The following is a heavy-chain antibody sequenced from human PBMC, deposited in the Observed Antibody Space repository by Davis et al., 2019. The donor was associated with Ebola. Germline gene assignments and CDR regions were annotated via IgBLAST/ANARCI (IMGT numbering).Heavy chain of an antibody. CDR3: AASAGTVGKFDY. D-gene: IGHD1-14*01. V-gene: IGHV1-58*02. CDR1: GFTFSNSA. J-gene: IGHJ4*01. CDR2: IVVGNVNT. Sequence: SVKVSCKASGFTFSNSAMQWVRQARGQRPEWIGSIVVGNVNTNSAQKFQGRVTITRDMSTSTSYLDLSNVRSEDTAVYYCAASAGTVGKFDYWGQGTLVTVSS.